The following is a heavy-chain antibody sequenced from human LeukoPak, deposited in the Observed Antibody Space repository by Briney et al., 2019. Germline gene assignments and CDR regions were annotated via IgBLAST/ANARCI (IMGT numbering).Heavy chain of an antibody. CDR3: ARASSHYDFWSGYYTPGPFDY. CDR2: IYTSGST. D-gene: IGHD3-3*01. CDR1: GGSISSYY. J-gene: IGHJ4*02. Sequence: SETLSLTCTVSGGSISSYYWSWIRQPAGKGLEWIGRIYTSGSTNYNPSLKSRVTMSVDTSKNQFSLKLSSVTAADTAVYYCARASSHYDFWSGYYTPGPFDYWGQGTLVTVSS. V-gene: IGHV4-4*07.